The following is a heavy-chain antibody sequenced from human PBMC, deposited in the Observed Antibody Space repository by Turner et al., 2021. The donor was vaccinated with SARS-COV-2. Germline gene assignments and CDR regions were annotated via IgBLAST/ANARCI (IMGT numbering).Heavy chain of an antibody. D-gene: IGHD6-13*01. Sequence: QLQLQESGPGLVKPSEPLSLTCTVSGGSISSSSYYWGWIRQPPGKGLEWIGSIYYSGSTYYDPSLKSRVTISVDTSKNQFSLKLSSVTAADTAVYYCATLVARQLVKAGWYFDLWGRGTLVTVSS. V-gene: IGHV4-39*01. CDR2: IYYSGST. J-gene: IGHJ2*01. CDR1: GGSISSSSYY. CDR3: ATLVARQLVKAGWYFDL.